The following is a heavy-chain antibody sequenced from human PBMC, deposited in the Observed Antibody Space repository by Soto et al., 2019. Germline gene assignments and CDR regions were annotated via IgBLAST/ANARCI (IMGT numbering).Heavy chain of an antibody. Sequence: PSETLSLTCTVSGGSISSSTYYWGWMRQPPGKGLEWIASFFIGGNTYYNPSLKSRVTISVDTSKNQFSLKLSSVTAADTAVYYCARAVRGTVTLFPWGQGTLVTVSS. CDR1: GGSISSSTYY. J-gene: IGHJ5*02. D-gene: IGHD4-4*01. V-gene: IGHV4-39*01. CDR3: ARAVRGTVTLFP. CDR2: FFIGGNT.